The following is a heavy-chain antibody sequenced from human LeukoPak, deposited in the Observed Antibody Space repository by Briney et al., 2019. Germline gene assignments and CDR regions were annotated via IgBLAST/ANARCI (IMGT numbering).Heavy chain of an antibody. CDR3: ARIKASDYFDS. Sequence: SETLSLTCTVAAGSISNYHWSWIRQPPGKGLEWIGCIFYSGSTYYNPSLKSRVTISVDTSKNQSSLRLSSVTAADTAVYYCARIKASDYFDSWGQGTLVTVSS. V-gene: IGHV4-59*08. J-gene: IGHJ4*02. CDR2: IFYSGST. CDR1: AGSISNYH.